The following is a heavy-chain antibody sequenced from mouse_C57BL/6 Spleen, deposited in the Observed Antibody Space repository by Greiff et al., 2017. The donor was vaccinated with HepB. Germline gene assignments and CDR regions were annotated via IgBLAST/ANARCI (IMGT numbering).Heavy chain of an antibody. CDR2: ISSGSSTI. CDR1: GFTFSDYG. CDR3: ARTDTTVVARYWYFDV. V-gene: IGHV5-17*01. Sequence: EVQGVESGGGLVKPGGSLKLSCAASGFTFSDYGMHWVRQAPEKGLEWVAYISSGSSTIYYADTVKGRFTISRDNAKNTLFLQMTSLRSEDTAMYYWARTDTTVVARYWYFDVWGTGTTVTVSS. J-gene: IGHJ1*03. D-gene: IGHD1-1*01.